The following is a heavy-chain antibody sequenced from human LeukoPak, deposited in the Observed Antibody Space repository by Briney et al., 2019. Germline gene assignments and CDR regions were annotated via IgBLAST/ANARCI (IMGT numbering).Heavy chain of an antibody. V-gene: IGHV3-30*02. CDR2: IRYGGFDK. D-gene: IGHD3-10*01. J-gene: IGHJ4*02. Sequence: PGGSLRLACAASGFIFSSYGMHWVRQAPGKGLGWVAFIRYGGFDKYYADSVKGRFTISRDNSKNTLYLHMNSLRAEDTAMYYCAKKGYYASGSYFDYWGQGTLVTVSS. CDR3: AKKGYYASGSYFDY. CDR1: GFIFSSYG.